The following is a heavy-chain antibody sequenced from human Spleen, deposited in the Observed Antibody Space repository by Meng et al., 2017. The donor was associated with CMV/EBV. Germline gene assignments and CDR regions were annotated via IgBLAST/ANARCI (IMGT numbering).Heavy chain of an antibody. CDR2: INPKSGGT. J-gene: IGHJ4*02. CDR1: YGFIAYY. D-gene: IGHD3-10*01. V-gene: IGHV1-2*02. Sequence: YGFIAYYIHWVRQAPGQGLEWMGWINPKSGGTNYAQRFQGRVTMTRDTSISAAYMEVRGLRSDDTAIYYCARDILGIDAYGSYYFDFWGQGTLVTVSS. CDR3: ARDILGIDAYGSYYFDF.